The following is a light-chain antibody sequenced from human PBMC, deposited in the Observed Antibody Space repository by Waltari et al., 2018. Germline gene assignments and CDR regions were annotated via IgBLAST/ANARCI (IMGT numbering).Light chain of an antibody. CDR2: KDT. Sequence: SFALTQPPSVSVSPGQTARITCSADELSKNYAIWYQQKPGQAPVLVIYKDTERPSGIPERLSGSSSGTTVTLTISGVQAEDEADYFCQSADGTTNSVVFGGGTKLTVL. CDR1: ELSKNY. CDR3: QSADGTTNSVV. V-gene: IGLV3-25*03. J-gene: IGLJ2*01.